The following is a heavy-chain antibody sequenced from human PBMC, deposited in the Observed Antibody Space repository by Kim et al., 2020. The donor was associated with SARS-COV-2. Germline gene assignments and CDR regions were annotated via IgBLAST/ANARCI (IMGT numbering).Heavy chain of an antibody. CDR2: TYYRSKWYN. CDR1: GDSVYSNTAA. CDR3: AGRSSTTFDI. D-gene: IGHD2-2*01. Sequence: SQTLSLTCAISGDSVYSNTAAWKWIRQSPSRGLEWLGRTYYRSKWYNEYAVSLKSRITINSDTSKNQLFLQLNSVTPEDTAVYYCAGRSSTTFDIWGQGTMVTVSS. V-gene: IGHV6-1*01. J-gene: IGHJ3*02.